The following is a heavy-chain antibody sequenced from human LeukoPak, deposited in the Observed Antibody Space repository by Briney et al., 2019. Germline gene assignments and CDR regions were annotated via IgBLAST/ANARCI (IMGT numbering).Heavy chain of an antibody. CDR2: INHSGST. D-gene: IGHD3-22*01. CDR3: ARDRAYYYDSSGYHGAFDI. J-gene: IGHJ3*02. CDR1: GGSFSGYY. V-gene: IGHV4-34*01. Sequence: PSETLSLTCAVYGGSFSGYYWSWIRQPPGKGLEWIGEINHSGSTNYNPSLKSRVTISVDTSKNQFSLKLNSVTAADTAVYYCARDRAYYYDSSGYHGAFDIWGQGTLVTVSS.